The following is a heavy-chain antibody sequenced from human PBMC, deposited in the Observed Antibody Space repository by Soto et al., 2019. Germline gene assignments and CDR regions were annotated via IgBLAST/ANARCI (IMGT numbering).Heavy chain of an antibody. CDR1: GYTFTSYA. Sequence: QVPLVQSGAEVKKPGASVKVSCKASGYTFTSYAMHWVRQAPGQRLEWMGWINAGNGNTNYAQKLQGRVTMTTDTSTSTAYMELRSLRSDDTAVYYCARERGYDSSGYYSEYFQHWGQGTLVTVSS. J-gene: IGHJ1*01. D-gene: IGHD3-22*01. CDR3: ARERGYDSSGYYSEYFQH. V-gene: IGHV1-3*01. CDR2: INAGNGNT.